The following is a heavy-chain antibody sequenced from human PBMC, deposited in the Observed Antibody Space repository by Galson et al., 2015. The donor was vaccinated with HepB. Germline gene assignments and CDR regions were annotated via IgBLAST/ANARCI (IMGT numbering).Heavy chain of an antibody. CDR1: GFTFSSYG. D-gene: IGHD3-9*01. CDR2: IWYDGSNK. J-gene: IGHJ4*02. CDR3: ASGYDILTGPPGY. Sequence: SLRLSCAASGFTFSSYGMHWVRQAPGKGLEWVAVIWYDGSNKYYADSVKGRFTISRDNSKNTLYLQMNSLRAEDTAVYYCASGYDILTGPPGYWGQGTLVTVSS. V-gene: IGHV3-33*01.